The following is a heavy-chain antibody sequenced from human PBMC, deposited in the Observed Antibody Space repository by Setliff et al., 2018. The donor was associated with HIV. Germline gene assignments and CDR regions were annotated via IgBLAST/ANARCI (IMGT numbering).Heavy chain of an antibody. J-gene: IGHJ4*02. V-gene: IGHV1-8*02. CDR1: GYTFTSYD. D-gene: IGHD6-13*01. Sequence: ASVKVSCKASGYTFTSYDINWVRQATGQGLEWMGWMNPNSGNTGYAQKFQGRVTMTRNTSISTAYMELSSLRSEDTAVYYCARAQPTNRIAAAGFDYWGQGTLVTVSS. CDR2: MNPNSGNT. CDR3: ARAQPTNRIAAAGFDY.